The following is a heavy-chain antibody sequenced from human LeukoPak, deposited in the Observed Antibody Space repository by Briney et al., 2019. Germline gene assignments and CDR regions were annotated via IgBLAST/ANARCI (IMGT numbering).Heavy chain of an antibody. CDR2: IWYDGSNK. J-gene: IGHJ2*01. V-gene: IGHV3-33*01. CDR3: ARDHGGYLIYWYFDL. Sequence: GRSLRLSCAASGFTFSSYGMHWVRQAPGKGLEWVAVIWYDGSNKYYADSVKGRFTISRDNSKNTLYLQMNSLRAEDTAVYYCARDHGGYLIYWYFDLWGRGTLVTVSS. CDR1: GFTFSSYG. D-gene: IGHD3-22*01.